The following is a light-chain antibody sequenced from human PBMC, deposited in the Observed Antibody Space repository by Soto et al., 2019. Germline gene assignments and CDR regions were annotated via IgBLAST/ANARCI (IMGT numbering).Light chain of an antibody. CDR3: LLSYSGARPVV. CDR2: DTS. J-gene: IGLJ2*01. CDR1: TGAVTSGHY. Sequence: QAVVTQEPSLTVSPGGTVTLTCGSSTGAVTSGHYPYWFQQKPGQAPRTLIYDTSNKHSWTPARFSGSLLGGKAALTPSGAQPEAEAEYYCLLSYSGARPVVFGGGTKVTVL. V-gene: IGLV7-46*01.